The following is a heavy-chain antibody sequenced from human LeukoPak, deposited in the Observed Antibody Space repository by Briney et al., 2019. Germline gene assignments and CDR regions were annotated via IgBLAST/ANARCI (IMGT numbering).Heavy chain of an antibody. CDR1: GFTFGDHY. V-gene: IGHV3-21*04. J-gene: IGHJ4*02. CDR3: AKPPDQLFDY. CDR2: ISGGGIYE. D-gene: IGHD2-2*01. Sequence: GGSLRLSCGASGFTFGDHYMDWVRQAPGKGLEWVSSISGGGIYEHYADAVKGRFTISRDNANNSLYLQMNSLRAEDTAVYYCAKPPDQLFDYWGQGTLVTVSS.